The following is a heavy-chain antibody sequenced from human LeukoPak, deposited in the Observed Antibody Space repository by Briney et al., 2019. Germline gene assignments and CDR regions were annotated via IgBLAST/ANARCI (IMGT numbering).Heavy chain of an antibody. D-gene: IGHD5-24*01. Sequence: GGSLRLSCAASGFTFSNYAMSWVRQTPGKGLEWVSAISGSGGSTYYADSVQGRFTISRDNSKITLYLQMNSLRAEDTAVYYCATGGGDGYKDFWGQGTLVTVSS. CDR2: ISGSGGST. J-gene: IGHJ4*02. CDR1: GFTFSNYA. V-gene: IGHV3-23*01. CDR3: ATGGGDGYKDF.